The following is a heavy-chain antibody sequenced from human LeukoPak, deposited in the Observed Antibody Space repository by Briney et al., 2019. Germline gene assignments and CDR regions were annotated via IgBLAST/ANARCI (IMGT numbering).Heavy chain of an antibody. V-gene: IGHV4-61*02. CDR2: IYTSGST. D-gene: IGHD2-2*01. CDR1: GGSIRSGAYY. Sequence: PSETLSLTCSVSGGSIRSGAYYWSWIRQPAGKGLEWIGRIYTSGSTNYNPSLKSRVTISVDTSKNQFSLKLSSVTAADTAVYYCARRCAHLGYCSSTPPLSMDVWGKGTTVTVSS. J-gene: IGHJ6*03. CDR3: ARRCAHLGYCSSTPPLSMDV.